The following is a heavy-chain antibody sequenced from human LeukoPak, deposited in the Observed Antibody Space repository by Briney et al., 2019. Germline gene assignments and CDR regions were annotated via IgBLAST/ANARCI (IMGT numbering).Heavy chain of an antibody. V-gene: IGHV1-69*05. CDR2: IIPIFGTA. Sequence: ASVKVSCKASGGTFSSYAISWVRQAPGQGLEWMGGIIPIFGTANYAQKFQGRVTMTRDTSTSTVYMELSSLRSEDTAVYYCARGGLLPPDYWGQGTLVTVSS. CDR3: ARGGLLPPDY. CDR1: GGTFSSYA. D-gene: IGHD2-21*02. J-gene: IGHJ4*02.